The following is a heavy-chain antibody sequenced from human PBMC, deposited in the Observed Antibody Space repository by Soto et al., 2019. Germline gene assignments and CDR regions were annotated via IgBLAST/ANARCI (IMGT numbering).Heavy chain of an antibody. CDR2: FDPEDGET. CDR1: GYTLTELS. Sequence: ASVKVSCKVSGYTLTELSMHWVRQAPGKGLEWMGGFDPEDGETIYAQKFQGRVTMTEDTSTDTAYMELSSLRSEDTAVYYCATDFSYYDFWSGPPADNWGQGALVTVSS. V-gene: IGHV1-24*01. J-gene: IGHJ4*02. D-gene: IGHD3-3*01. CDR3: ATDFSYYDFWSGPPADN.